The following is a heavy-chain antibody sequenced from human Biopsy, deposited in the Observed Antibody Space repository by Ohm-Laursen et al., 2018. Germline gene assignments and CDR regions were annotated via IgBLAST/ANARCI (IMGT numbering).Heavy chain of an antibody. Sequence: GSLRLSCTASGFTFSSYAMNWVRQAPGEGLEWVSIIYLDGNTYYTDSVKGRFTISRDNSKNALYLQINSLRPADTAKYYCVRGRAYWGQGTLVTVSS. V-gene: IGHV3-53*01. J-gene: IGHJ4*02. CDR1: GFTFSSYA. CDR2: IYLDGNT. CDR3: VRGRAY.